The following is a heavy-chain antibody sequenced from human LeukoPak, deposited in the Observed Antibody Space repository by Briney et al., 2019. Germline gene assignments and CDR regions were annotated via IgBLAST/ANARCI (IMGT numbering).Heavy chain of an antibody. CDR2: IIPIFGTA. CDR1: GYTFTGYY. CDR3: ARDRPRGYSYGFPDY. D-gene: IGHD5-18*01. Sequence: ASVKVSCKASGYTFTGYYMHWVRQAPGQGLEWMGGIIPIFGTANYAQKFQGRVTITTDESTSTAYMELSSLRSEDTAVYYCARDRPRGYSYGFPDYWGQGTLVTVSS. J-gene: IGHJ4*02. V-gene: IGHV1-69*05.